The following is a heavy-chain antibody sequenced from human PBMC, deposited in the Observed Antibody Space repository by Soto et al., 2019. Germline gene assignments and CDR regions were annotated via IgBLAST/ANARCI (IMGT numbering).Heavy chain of an antibody. D-gene: IGHD1-26*01. Sequence: EVQLVESGGGLVKPGGTLRLSCAASGFTFSSYSMNWVRQAPGKGLEWVSSISSSSSYIYYADSVKGRFTISRDNAKNSLYLQMNSLRAEDTAVYYCARDSNIVGALSDYWGQGTLVTVSS. CDR3: ARDSNIVGALSDY. J-gene: IGHJ4*02. V-gene: IGHV3-21*01. CDR2: ISSSSSYI. CDR1: GFTFSSYS.